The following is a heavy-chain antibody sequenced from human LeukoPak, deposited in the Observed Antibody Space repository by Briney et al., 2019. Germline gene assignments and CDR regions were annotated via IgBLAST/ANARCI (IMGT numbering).Heavy chain of an antibody. Sequence: ASVKVSCKASGYTFTGYYMHWVRQAPGQGLEWMGWINPNSGGTNYAQKFQGRVTMTRDTSISTAYMELSRPRSDDTAVYYCARAGDPANYYGSGSYLRFDPWGQGTLVTVSS. J-gene: IGHJ5*02. CDR1: GYTFTGYY. CDR3: ARAGDPANYYGSGSYLRFDP. D-gene: IGHD3-10*01. V-gene: IGHV1-2*02. CDR2: INPNSGGT.